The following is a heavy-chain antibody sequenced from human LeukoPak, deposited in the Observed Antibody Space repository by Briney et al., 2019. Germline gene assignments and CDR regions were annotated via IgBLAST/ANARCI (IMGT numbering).Heavy chain of an antibody. J-gene: IGHJ4*02. CDR2: INPNSGGT. Sequence: ASVKVSCKASGYTFTDYYIHWVRQAPGQGLEWMGWINPNSGGTNYAQKFQGRVTMTRDTSISTAYMDLSRLRSDDTAVYYCARRIVGALYYFGYWGQGTLVTVSS. D-gene: IGHD1-26*01. CDR3: ARRIVGALYYFGY. V-gene: IGHV1-2*02. CDR1: GYTFTDYY.